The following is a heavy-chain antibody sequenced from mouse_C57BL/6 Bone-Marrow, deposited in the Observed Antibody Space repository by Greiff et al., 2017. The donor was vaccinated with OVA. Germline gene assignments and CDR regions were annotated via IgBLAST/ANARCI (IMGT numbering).Heavy chain of an antibody. D-gene: IGHD1-1*01. CDR2: IDPNSGGT. CDR1: GYTFTSYW. V-gene: IGHV1-72*01. Sequence: VQLQQPGAELVKPGASVKLSCKASGYTFTSYWMHWVKQRPGRGLEWIGRIDPNSGGTKYNEKFKSKATLTVDKPSSTAYMQLSSLTSEDSAVYYCAGEGYYYGKGYWYFDVWGTGTTVTVSS. J-gene: IGHJ1*03. CDR3: AGEGYYYGKGYWYFDV.